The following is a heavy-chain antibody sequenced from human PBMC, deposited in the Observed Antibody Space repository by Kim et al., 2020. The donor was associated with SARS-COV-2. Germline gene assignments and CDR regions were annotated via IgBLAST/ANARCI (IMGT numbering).Heavy chain of an antibody. CDR2: IYSGGSTT. D-gene: IGHD6-13*01. J-gene: IGHJ4*02. Sequence: GGSLRLSCAASGFTFSSYAMSWVRQAPGKGLEWVSVIYSGGSTTFYADSVKGRFTISRDNAKNTLYLQLNSLRAEDTAVYYCAKGKAAPGTVDCWGQGTLVTVSS. CDR1: GFTFSSYA. V-gene: IGHV3-23*03. CDR3: AKGKAAPGTVDC.